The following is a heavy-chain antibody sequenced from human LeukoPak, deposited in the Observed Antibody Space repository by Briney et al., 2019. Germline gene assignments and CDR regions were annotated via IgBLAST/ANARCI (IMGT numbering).Heavy chain of an antibody. Sequence: SETLSLTCTLSGGSISSYYWSWIRQPAGKGLEWIGRIYTSGSTNYNPSLKSRVTMSVDTSKNQFSLKLSSVTAADTAVYYCVRVRDCSSTSCYTNYYYMDVWGKGTTVTVSS. D-gene: IGHD2-2*02. CDR2: IYTSGST. V-gene: IGHV4-4*07. CDR3: VRVRDCSSTSCYTNYYYMDV. J-gene: IGHJ6*03. CDR1: GGSISSYY.